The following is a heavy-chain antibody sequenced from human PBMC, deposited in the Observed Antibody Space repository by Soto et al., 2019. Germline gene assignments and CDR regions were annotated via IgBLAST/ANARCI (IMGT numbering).Heavy chain of an antibody. Sequence: SETLSLTCTVSGGSISPYYWSWIRQPPGRGPEWIGYIYYSGSTNYNPSLKSRVTISVDTSKNQFSLKLSSVTAADTAVYYCARDIGGYYDSSSYANWGQGTLVTVSS. CDR3: ARDIGGYYDSSSYAN. J-gene: IGHJ4*02. D-gene: IGHD3-22*01. V-gene: IGHV4-59*01. CDR2: IYYSGST. CDR1: GGSISPYY.